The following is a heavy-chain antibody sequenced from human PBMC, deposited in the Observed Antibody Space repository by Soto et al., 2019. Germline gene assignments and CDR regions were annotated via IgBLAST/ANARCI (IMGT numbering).Heavy chain of an antibody. V-gene: IGHV1-8*01. CDR3: ARAIVVVVAATLNNWFDP. CDR2: MNPNSGNT. D-gene: IGHD2-15*01. J-gene: IGHJ5*02. CDR1: GYTFTSYD. Sequence: ASVNVSCKASGYTFTSYDINWVRQATGQGLEWMGWMNPNSGNTGYAQKFQGRVTMTRNTSISTAYMELSSLRSEDTAVYYCARAIVVVVAATLNNWFDPWGQGTLVTVSS.